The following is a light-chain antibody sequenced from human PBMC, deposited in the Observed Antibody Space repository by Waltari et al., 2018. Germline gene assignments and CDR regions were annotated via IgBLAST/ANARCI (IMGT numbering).Light chain of an antibody. CDR1: QGVSSSY. Sequence: EIVLTQSPGTLSLSPGERATLSCRASQGVSSSYVAWYQQKPGQAARLLIYGASSRATVIPDRFSGSDSGTDFTLTNSRLGPEDFAVYYCQQYGSSPPSFGQGARVEIK. V-gene: IGKV3-20*01. CDR3: QQYGSSPPS. CDR2: GAS. J-gene: IGKJ1*01.